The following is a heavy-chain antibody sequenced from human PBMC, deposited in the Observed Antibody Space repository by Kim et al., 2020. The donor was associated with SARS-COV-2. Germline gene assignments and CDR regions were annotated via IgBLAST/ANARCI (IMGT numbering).Heavy chain of an antibody. CDR2: ISSSSSTI. CDR1: GFTFSSYS. Sequence: GGSLRLSCAASGFTFSSYSMNWVRQAPGKGLEWVSYISSSSSTIYYADSVKGRFTISRDNAKNSLYLQMNSLRAEDTAVYYCAIIYYGSGSYFPGFDYWGQGTLVTVSS. J-gene: IGHJ4*02. CDR3: AIIYYGSGSYFPGFDY. V-gene: IGHV3-48*04. D-gene: IGHD3-10*01.